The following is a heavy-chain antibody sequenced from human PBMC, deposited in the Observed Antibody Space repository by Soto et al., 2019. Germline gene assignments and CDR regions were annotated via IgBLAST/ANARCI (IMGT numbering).Heavy chain of an antibody. D-gene: IGHD3-16*01. V-gene: IGHV1-18*01. CDR3: AMVDVYVTTSPQDV. CDR1: GYTFTRYG. J-gene: IGHJ6*01. Sequence: QVQLVQSGAEVKNPGASVKVSCKASGYTFTRYGIGWARQAPGQGLEWMGWINTYNGNTNYAQNVQGRVTLTTDTSTSTAYMELRSLRSNDPAIYYCAMVDVYVTTSPQDVWGQGTTVIASS. CDR2: INTYNGNT.